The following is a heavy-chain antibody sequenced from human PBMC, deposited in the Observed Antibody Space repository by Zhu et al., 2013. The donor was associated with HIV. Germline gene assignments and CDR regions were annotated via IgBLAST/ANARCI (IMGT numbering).Heavy chain of an antibody. V-gene: IGHV1-69*02. J-gene: IGHJ6*02. CDR1: GGTFSSYT. CDR3: ARPLPPMVRGSFYYGMDV. D-gene: IGHD3-10*01. Sequence: QVQLVQSGAEVKKPGSSVKVSCKASGGTFSSYTISWVRQAPGQGLEWMGRIIPILGIANYAQKFQGRVTITADKSTSTAYMELSSLRSEDTAVYYCARPLPPMVRGSFYYGMDVWGQGTTVTVSS. CDR2: IIPILGIA.